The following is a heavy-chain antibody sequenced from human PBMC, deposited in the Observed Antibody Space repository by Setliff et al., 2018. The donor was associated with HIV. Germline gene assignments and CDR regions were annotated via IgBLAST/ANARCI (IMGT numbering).Heavy chain of an antibody. CDR3: ARLVGYYRSDNANYYYMDV. Sequence: PSETLSLTCAVSGDSITRGGYYWSWIRQFAGKGLEWIADIYYSGRINYNPSLKSRLTVSIDTSKNHLSLKVISVRVADTAVYYCARLVGYYRSDNANYYYMDVWGKGTTVTVSS. V-gene: IGHV4-31*02. CDR1: GDSITRGGYY. CDR2: IYYSGRI. D-gene: IGHD3-16*02. J-gene: IGHJ6*03.